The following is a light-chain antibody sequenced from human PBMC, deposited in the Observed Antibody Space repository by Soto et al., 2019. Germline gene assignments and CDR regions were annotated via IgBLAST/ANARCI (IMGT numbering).Light chain of an antibody. CDR2: IAS. CDR3: QQYGSSPWT. J-gene: IGKJ1*01. CDR1: QGVSSNY. Sequence: EIVLTQSPGTLSLSPGERATLSSRASQGVSSNYLAWYQQKTGQTPRLLIYIASSRAPGIPDRFSGSGSGTHFTLTISRVEPEDFAVYYCQQYGSSPWTFGQGTKVEIK. V-gene: IGKV3-20*01.